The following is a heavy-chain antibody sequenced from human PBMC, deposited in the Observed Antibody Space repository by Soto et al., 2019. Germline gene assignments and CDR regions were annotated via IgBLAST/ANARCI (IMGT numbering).Heavy chain of an antibody. Sequence: ASVKVSCKVSGYTLTELSMHWVRESPGKGLEWMGGFDPEDGETIYAQKFQGRVTMTEDTSTDTAYMELSSLRSEDTAVYYCATPVYSSGWPFDYWGQGTLVTVS. D-gene: IGHD6-19*01. V-gene: IGHV1-24*01. CDR2: FDPEDGET. CDR1: GYTLTELS. CDR3: ATPVYSSGWPFDY. J-gene: IGHJ4*02.